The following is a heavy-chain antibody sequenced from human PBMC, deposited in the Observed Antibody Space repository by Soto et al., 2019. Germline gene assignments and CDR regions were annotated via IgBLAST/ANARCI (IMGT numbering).Heavy chain of an antibody. CDR2: ISAYNGNT. J-gene: IGHJ4*02. CDR1: GYTFTSYG. CDR3: AREVEDSVVVVAATRWDY. D-gene: IGHD2-15*01. Sequence: ASVKVSCKASGYTFTSYGISWVRQAPGQGLEWMGWISAYNGNTNYAQKLKGRVTMTTDTSTTTAYMELRSLRSDDQAVYYCAREVEDSVVVVAATRWDYWGQGTLVTVSS. V-gene: IGHV1-18*01.